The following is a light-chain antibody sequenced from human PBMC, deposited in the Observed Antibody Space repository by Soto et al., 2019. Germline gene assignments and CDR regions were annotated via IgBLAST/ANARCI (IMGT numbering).Light chain of an antibody. CDR3: AAWDDSLNGVV. Sequence: QSVLTQSPSASGTPGQRVTISCSGSFSNIGSNTVNWYEQLPGTAPKLLIYSNNQRPSGVPDRISGTKSGTSASLAIRGLQSDDEADYYCAAWDDSLNGVVFGGGTHLTVL. J-gene: IGLJ2*01. CDR2: SNN. V-gene: IGLV1-44*01. CDR1: FSNIGSNT.